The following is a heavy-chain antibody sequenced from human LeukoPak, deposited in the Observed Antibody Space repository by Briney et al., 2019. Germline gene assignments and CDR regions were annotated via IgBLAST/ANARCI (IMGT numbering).Heavy chain of an antibody. CDR3: ARDLYYYDSSGYYSSGGYFQH. CDR2: IYTSGST. CDR1: GGSISSYY. Sequence: SETLSLTCTVSGGSISSYYWSWIRQPAGKGLEWIGRIYTSGSTNYNPSLKSRVTMSVDTSKNQFSLKLSSVTAADTAVYYCARDLYYYDSSGYYSSGGYFQHWSQGTLVTVSS. D-gene: IGHD3-22*01. V-gene: IGHV4-4*07. J-gene: IGHJ1*01.